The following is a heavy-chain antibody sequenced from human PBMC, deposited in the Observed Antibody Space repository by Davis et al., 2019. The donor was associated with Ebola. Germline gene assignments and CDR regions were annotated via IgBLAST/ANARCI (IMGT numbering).Heavy chain of an antibody. D-gene: IGHD5-12*01. CDR3: VRDSGYYSHDY. Sequence: GESLKISCAASGFTFSNFHIHWVRHTPGKGLVWVARIDPDGTGTNYADSVKGRFTISRDNAKNTLSLQMNRLRVEDTAVYYCVRDSGYYSHDYWGHGTLVTVSS. J-gene: IGHJ4*01. CDR2: IDPDGTGT. CDR1: GFTFSNFH. V-gene: IGHV3-74*01.